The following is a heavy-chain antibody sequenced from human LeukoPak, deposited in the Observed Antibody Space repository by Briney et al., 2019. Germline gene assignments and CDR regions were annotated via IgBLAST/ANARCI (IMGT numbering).Heavy chain of an antibody. CDR3: ARDRQGGYSSSPDY. Sequence: GASVKVSCKASGYTFTGYYMHWVRQAPGQGLEWMGWINPNSGGTNYAQKFQGRVTMTRDTSISTAYMELSRLRSEDTAVYYCARDRQGGYSSSPDYWGQGTLVTVSS. CDR2: INPNSGGT. V-gene: IGHV1-2*02. J-gene: IGHJ4*02. D-gene: IGHD6-13*01. CDR1: GYTFTGYY.